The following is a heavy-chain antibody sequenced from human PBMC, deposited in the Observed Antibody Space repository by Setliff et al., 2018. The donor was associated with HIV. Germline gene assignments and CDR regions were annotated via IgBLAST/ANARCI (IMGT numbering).Heavy chain of an antibody. J-gene: IGHJ3*02. CDR3: ARDSDVTSDAFDI. CDR1: GFTFSDYY. Sequence: PGGSLRLSCAASGFTFSDYYMSWIRQAPGKGLEWVSYITSSGSTIYYADSVKGRFTISRDNAKNSLYLQMNSLRAEDTAVYYCARDSDVTSDAFDIWGQGTMVTVSS. CDR2: ITSSGSTI. V-gene: IGHV3-11*04. D-gene: IGHD4-17*01.